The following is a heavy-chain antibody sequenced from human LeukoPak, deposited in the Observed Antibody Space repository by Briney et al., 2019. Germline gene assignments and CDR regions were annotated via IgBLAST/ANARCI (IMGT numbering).Heavy chain of an antibody. J-gene: IGHJ4*02. CDR3: TQNLVAAAGDH. CDR2: IKPDGSVG. V-gene: IGHV3-7*01. Sequence: GGSLRLSCAASGFTFSSYWMTWVRQAPGKGLEWVANIKPDGSVGYYVDSVRGRFIISRDNAGNSLYLQMNSLRVEDTAEYYCTQNLVAAAGDHWGQGTLLIVSS. D-gene: IGHD6-13*01. CDR1: GFTFSSYW.